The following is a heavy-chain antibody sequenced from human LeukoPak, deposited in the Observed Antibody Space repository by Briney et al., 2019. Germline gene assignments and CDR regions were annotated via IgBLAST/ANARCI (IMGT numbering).Heavy chain of an antibody. V-gene: IGHV3-23*01. J-gene: IGHJ4*02. CDR3: AKDRSRGGYNDY. D-gene: IGHD3-22*01. CDR1: GFTFSTYA. Sequence: GGSLRLSCAAPGFTFSTYAMSWVRQAPGKGLEWVSAISGSGGSTYYADSVKGRFTISRDNSKNTLYLQMNSLRAEDTAVYYCAKDRSRGGYNDYWGQGTLVTVSS. CDR2: ISGSGGST.